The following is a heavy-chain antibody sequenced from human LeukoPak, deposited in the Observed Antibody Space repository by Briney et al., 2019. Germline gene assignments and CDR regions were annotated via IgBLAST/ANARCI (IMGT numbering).Heavy chain of an antibody. Sequence: GASVKVSCKGSGGTFSSYAISWVRQAPGPGLEWMGGIIPIFGTANYAQKFQGRVTITADKSTSTAYMELRSLRSDDTAVYYCARGSVRYYDILAGYYRNYYYMDVWGKGTTVTISS. V-gene: IGHV1-69*06. J-gene: IGHJ6*03. CDR2: IIPIFGTA. D-gene: IGHD3-9*01. CDR3: ARGSVRYYDILAGYYRNYYYMDV. CDR1: GGTFSSYA.